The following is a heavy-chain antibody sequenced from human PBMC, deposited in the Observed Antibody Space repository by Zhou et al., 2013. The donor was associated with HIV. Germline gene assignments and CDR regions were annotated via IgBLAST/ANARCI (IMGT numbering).Heavy chain of an antibody. CDR2: IYYSGST. Sequence: VQLQESGPGLVKPSETLSLTCTVSGGSISSHYWNWIRQPPGKGLEWIGYIYYSGSTNYNPSLKSRVTISVEMSKNQFSLKVSSVTAADTAVYYCARDLYPASRYGMDVWGQGPRSPSP. V-gene: IGHV4-59*11. J-gene: IGHJ6*02. CDR1: GGSISSHY. CDR3: ARDLYPASRYGMDV.